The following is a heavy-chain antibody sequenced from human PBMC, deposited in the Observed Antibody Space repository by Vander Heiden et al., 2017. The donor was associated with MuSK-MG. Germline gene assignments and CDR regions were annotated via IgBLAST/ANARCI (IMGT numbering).Heavy chain of an antibody. J-gene: IGHJ4*02. CDR1: GFTFSSYG. Sequence: QVQLVESGGGVVQPGRSLRLSCAASGFTFSSYGMHWVRQAPGKGLEWVAVISYDGSNKYYADSVKGRFTISRDNSKNTLYLQMNSLRAEDTAVYYCAKERLRFLEWWGQGTLVTVSS. CDR3: AKERLRFLEW. D-gene: IGHD3-3*01. CDR2: ISYDGSNK. V-gene: IGHV3-30*18.